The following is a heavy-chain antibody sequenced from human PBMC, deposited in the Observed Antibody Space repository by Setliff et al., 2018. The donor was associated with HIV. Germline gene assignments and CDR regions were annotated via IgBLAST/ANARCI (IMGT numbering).Heavy chain of an antibody. CDR2: ISRTSSYI. CDR3: ARVGVGAAYYYGMDV. J-gene: IGHJ6*02. CDR1: GFTFSNYM. D-gene: IGHD2-15*01. V-gene: IGHV3-21*01. Sequence: ASVKVSCAASGFTFSNYMMNWVRQAPGKGLEWVSSISRTSSYIYYTDSVKGRFTISRDNAKNSLYLQMNSLRAEDTAVYYCARVGVGAAYYYGMDVWGQGTTVTVSS.